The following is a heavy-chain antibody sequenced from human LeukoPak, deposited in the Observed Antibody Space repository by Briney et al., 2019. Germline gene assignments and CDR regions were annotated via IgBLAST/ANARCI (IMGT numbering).Heavy chain of an antibody. V-gene: IGHV4-39*01. CDR1: GGSISSSSYY. D-gene: IGHD6-13*01. Sequence: SETLSLTCSVSGGSISSSSYYWGWIRQPPGMGLEWIGSIYYSGITYYNQSLKSRATVSVDTSKNQFSLNLNSVTAADTAVYYCARRNGHSWDVGNWFDPWGQGTVVTVSS. CDR3: ARRNGHSWDVGNWFDP. CDR2: IYYSGIT. J-gene: IGHJ5*02.